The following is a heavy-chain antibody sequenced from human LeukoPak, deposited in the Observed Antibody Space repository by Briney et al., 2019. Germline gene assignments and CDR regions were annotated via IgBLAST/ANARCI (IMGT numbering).Heavy chain of an antibody. D-gene: IGHD6-19*01. CDR3: ARDPGGSRGWFDY. CDR2: IHYSGST. J-gene: IGHJ4*02. Sequence: SETLSLTCTVSGASVSSYYWTWIRQPPGKGLEWIGYIHYSGSTRYNPSLQSQVTISLDTSRTQFSLRLNSVSAADTAVYYCARDPGGSRGWFDYWGQGDLVTVSS. CDR1: GASVSSYY. V-gene: IGHV4-59*02.